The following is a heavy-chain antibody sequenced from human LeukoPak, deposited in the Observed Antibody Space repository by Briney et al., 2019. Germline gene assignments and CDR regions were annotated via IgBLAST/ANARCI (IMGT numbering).Heavy chain of an antibody. Sequence: ASVKVSCKASGYTFTSYDINWVRQATGQGLEWMGWMNPNSGNTGYGQKFQGRVTMTRNTSITTAYMEVSSLRSEDTAVYYCARGLVRGGWYYFDYWGQGTLVTVSS. CDR2: MNPNSGNT. CDR1: GYTFTSYD. CDR3: ARGLVRGGWYYFDY. V-gene: IGHV1-8*01. J-gene: IGHJ4*02. D-gene: IGHD6-19*01.